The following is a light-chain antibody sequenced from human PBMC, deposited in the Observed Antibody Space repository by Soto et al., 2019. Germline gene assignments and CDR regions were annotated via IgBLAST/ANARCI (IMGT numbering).Light chain of an antibody. CDR2: DAS. CDR3: QQYRSYSLT. CDR1: QGIRDD. J-gene: IGKJ4*01. Sequence: DIQMTQSPSSLSASVGDRVTITCRASQGIRDDLGWYQQKPGKAPKRLIYDASILQGGVPSRFSGSGFGTEFTLTISSLQPDDFATYYCQQYRSYSLTFGGGTKVDIK. V-gene: IGKV1-17*01.